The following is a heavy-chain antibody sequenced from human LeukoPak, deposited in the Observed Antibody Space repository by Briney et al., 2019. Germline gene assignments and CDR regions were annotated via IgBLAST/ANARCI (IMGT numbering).Heavy chain of an antibody. CDR1: GFTFGDYA. D-gene: IGHD2-8*01. Sequence: GGSLRLSCTASGFTFGDYAMSWFRQAPGKGLEGVGFIRSKAYGGTTEYAASVKGRFTISRDDSKSIAYLQMNSLKTEDTAVYYCTRVGSLYLFDYWGQGTLVTVSS. CDR2: IRSKAYGGTT. CDR3: TRVGSLYLFDY. J-gene: IGHJ4*02. V-gene: IGHV3-49*03.